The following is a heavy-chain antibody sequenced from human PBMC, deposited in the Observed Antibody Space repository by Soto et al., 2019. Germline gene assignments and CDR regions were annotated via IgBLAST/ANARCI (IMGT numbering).Heavy chain of an antibody. CDR3: ARYRREAVAGYTLDN. CDR1: GGSISSNY. J-gene: IGHJ4*02. V-gene: IGHV4-59*01. Sequence: SETLSLTCTVSGGSISSNYWTWIRRPPGKGLEWIGYVYNSGSTNYNPSLKSRVTISEDTSKSQFSLKVNSMTAADTAVYYCARYRREAVAGYTLDNWGQGILVTVSS. CDR2: VYNSGST. D-gene: IGHD6-13*01.